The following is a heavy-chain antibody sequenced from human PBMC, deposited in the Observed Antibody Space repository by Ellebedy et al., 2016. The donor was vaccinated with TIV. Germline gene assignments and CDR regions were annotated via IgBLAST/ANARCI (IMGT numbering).Heavy chain of an antibody. CDR3: ARDSALGYYYYGMDV. CDR1: GFTFSSYS. V-gene: IGHV3-48*02. J-gene: IGHJ6*02. CDR2: INSSSSTI. Sequence: GESLKISXAASGFTFSSYSMNWVRQAPGKGLEWVSYINSSSSTIYYADSVKGRFTISRDNAKNSLYLQMNSLRDEDTAVYYCARDSALGYYYYGMDVWGQGTTVTVSS. D-gene: IGHD3-16*02.